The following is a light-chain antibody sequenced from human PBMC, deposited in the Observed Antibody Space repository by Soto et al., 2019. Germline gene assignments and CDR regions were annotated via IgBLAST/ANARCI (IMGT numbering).Light chain of an antibody. CDR2: RAS. CDR1: QSVSSN. Sequence: EIVMTQSPATLSVSPGERATLSCWASQSVSSNLAWYQQKPGQAPRLLIYRASTRATNIPARFSGSGFGTYFTLTISSLQSEDFAVYFCQQYNNWPTFGQGTRLEIK. V-gene: IGKV3-15*01. J-gene: IGKJ5*01. CDR3: QQYNNWPT.